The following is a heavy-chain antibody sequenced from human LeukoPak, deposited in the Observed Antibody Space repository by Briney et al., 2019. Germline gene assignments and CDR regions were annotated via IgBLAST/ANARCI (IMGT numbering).Heavy chain of an antibody. V-gene: IGHV1-2*02. Sequence: ASVKVSCKASGYTFTGYYIHWVRQAPGQGLEWMGWINPNSGSTNYAQKFQGRVTMTRDTSISTAYMELSRLRSDDTAVYYCVKPLVGATRDDAFDIWGQGTMVTVSS. J-gene: IGHJ3*02. CDR1: GYTFTGYY. D-gene: IGHD1-26*01. CDR2: INPNSGST. CDR3: VKPLVGATRDDAFDI.